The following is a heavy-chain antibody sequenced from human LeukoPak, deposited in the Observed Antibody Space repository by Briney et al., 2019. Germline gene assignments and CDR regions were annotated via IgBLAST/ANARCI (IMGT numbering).Heavy chain of an antibody. CDR1: VYTFTSYD. J-gene: IGHJ6*02. D-gene: IGHD3-10*01. CDR2: MNPNSGNT. Sequence: ASVKVSCKASVYTFTSYDIKWVRQATGQGLEWMGWMNPNSGNTGYAQNFQGRVTMTRNTSISTAYMELSSLRSEDTAVYYCARGGVTMVRGVFFPYYYYGMDVWGQGTTVTVSS. V-gene: IGHV1-8*01. CDR3: ARGGVTMVRGVFFPYYYYGMDV.